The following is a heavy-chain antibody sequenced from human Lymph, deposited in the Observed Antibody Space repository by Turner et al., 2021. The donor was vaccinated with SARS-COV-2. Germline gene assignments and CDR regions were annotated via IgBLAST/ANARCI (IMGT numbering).Heavy chain of an antibody. V-gene: IGHV3-53*02. Sequence: ELQLVETGGGLLQPGGSLRLSCAASVIIVSRNDMNWVRQAQGKGLEWGSVIYSGGTTYYAVSVKGRFPISRDNSKNSLYLQMNSLGVEDTAVYYCARDLGTYGMDVWGQGTTVTVSS. CDR2: IYSGGTT. CDR3: ARDLGTYGMDV. D-gene: IGHD6-13*01. J-gene: IGHJ6*02. CDR1: VIIVSRND.